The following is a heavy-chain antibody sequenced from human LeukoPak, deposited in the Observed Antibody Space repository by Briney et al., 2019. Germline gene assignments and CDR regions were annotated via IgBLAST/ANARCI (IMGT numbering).Heavy chain of an antibody. CDR2: MNPDSGNT. V-gene: IGHV1-8*01. CDR1: GYTFTSYD. J-gene: IGHJ6*02. CDR3: AAAHYDILTGYVFGVDYYYYGMDV. D-gene: IGHD3-9*01. Sequence: ASVKVSCKASGYTFTSYDINWVRQATGQGLEWMRWMNPDSGNTGYARKFQGRVTMTRNTSISTAYMELSSLRSEDTAVYYCAAAHYDILTGYVFGVDYYYYGMDVWGQGTTVTVSS.